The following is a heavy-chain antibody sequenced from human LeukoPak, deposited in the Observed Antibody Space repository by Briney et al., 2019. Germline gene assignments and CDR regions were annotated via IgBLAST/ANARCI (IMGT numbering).Heavy chain of an antibody. D-gene: IGHD6-6*01. Sequence: SETLSLTCSVSGGSISSNNYYWGWIRQPPGKGLEWIGSTFYSGNTYYNPSLKSRVTISVDTSKNHFSLKLSSVTAADTAVYYCARHLPYSSSSYFNYWGQGTLVTVSS. CDR2: TFYSGNT. V-gene: IGHV4-39*01. CDR3: ARHLPYSSSSYFNY. J-gene: IGHJ4*02. CDR1: GGSISSNNYY.